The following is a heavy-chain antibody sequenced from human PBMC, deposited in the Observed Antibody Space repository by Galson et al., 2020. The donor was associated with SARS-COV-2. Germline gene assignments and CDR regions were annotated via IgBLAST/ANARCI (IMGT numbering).Heavy chain of an antibody. CDR3: ARIPLVRGALDAFDK. CDR2: IYRSGST. CDR1: GGSINSGGYS. Sequence: ASETLSLTCTVSGGSINSGGYSWAWIRQPPGKGLEWIGYIYRSGSTYYNQSLRSRVSILVDSSKNQFFLKLNSVTAADTAVYYCARIPLVRGALDAFDKWGQGTMATVSS. J-gene: IGHJ3*02. D-gene: IGHD3-10*01. V-gene: IGHV4-30-2*01.